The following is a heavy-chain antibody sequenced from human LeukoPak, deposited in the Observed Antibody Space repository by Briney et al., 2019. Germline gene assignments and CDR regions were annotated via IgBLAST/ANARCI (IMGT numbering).Heavy chain of an antibody. Sequence: SETLSLTCTVSGGSISSYYWSWIRQPPGKRLEWIGHIYYSGSTNYNPSLKSRVTISVDTSKNQFSLKLSSVTAADTAVYYCASRASIWSGYQDTLYYFDSWGQGTLVTVSS. J-gene: IGHJ4*02. D-gene: IGHD3-3*01. CDR2: IYYSGST. CDR1: GGSISSYY. V-gene: IGHV4-59*01. CDR3: ASRASIWSGYQDTLYYFDS.